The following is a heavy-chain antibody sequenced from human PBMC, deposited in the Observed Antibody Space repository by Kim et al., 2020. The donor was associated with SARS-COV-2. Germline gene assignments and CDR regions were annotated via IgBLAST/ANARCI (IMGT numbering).Heavy chain of an antibody. CDR3: ARVSMASDAFDI. V-gene: IGHV4-39*07. CDR1: GGSISSSSYY. D-gene: IGHD3-10*01. Sequence: SETLSLTCTVSGGSISSSSYYWGWIRQPPGKGLEWIGSIYYSGSTYYNPSLKSRVTISVDTSKNQFSLKLSSVTAADTAVYYCARVSMASDAFDIWGQGTMVTVSS. CDR2: IYYSGST. J-gene: IGHJ3*02.